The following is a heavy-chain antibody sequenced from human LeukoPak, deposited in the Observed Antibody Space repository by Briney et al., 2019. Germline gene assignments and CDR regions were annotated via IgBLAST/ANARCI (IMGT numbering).Heavy chain of an antibody. Sequence: ESLKISCKGSGYRVTSYRIGYGRHMRSQLLELVWIIYAGDSDTRYSPSFQGQVTISADKSISTAYLQWSSLKASDTAMYYCARHVGYSSSWPDAFDIWGQGTMVTVSS. CDR1: GYRVTSYR. CDR3: ARHVGYSSSWPDAFDI. CDR2: IYAGDSDT. J-gene: IGHJ3*02. V-gene: IGHV5-51*01. D-gene: IGHD6-13*01.